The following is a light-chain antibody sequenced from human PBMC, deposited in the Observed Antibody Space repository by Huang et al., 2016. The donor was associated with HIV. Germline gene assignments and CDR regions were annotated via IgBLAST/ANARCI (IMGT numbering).Light chain of an antibody. CDR1: QSVSSN. V-gene: IGKV3-15*01. CDR2: GAS. CDR3: QQYNKWPQT. J-gene: IGKJ2*01. Sequence: EIVMTQSPATLSVSPGEGATLPCRARQSVSSNLAWYQQTPGQAPRLLIYGASTSATGIPARFSGSGSGTEFTLTISSLQSEDFAVYYCQQYNKWPQTFGQGTKLEIK.